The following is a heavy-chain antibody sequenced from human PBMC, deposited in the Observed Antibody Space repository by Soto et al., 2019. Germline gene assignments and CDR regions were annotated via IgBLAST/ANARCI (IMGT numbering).Heavy chain of an antibody. J-gene: IGHJ5*02. CDR1: GFSLSTSGVG. V-gene: IGHV2-5*02. D-gene: IGHD3-16*01. CDR3: AHRPFTFWGGLSAGS. Sequence: QITLKESGPTLMKPTQTLTLTCTFSGFSLSTSGVGVGWIRQPPGKALEWLALIYWDDDKRYSPSLKSRLTITKETPQNQVVLTMTNLDPVDTTTYSCAHRPFTFWGGLSAGSWGQGTLVTVSS. CDR2: IYWDDDK.